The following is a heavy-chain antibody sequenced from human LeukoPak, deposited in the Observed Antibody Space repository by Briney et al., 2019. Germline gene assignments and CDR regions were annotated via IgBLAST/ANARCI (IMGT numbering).Heavy chain of an antibody. CDR1: GFTFSSYS. Sequence: GGSLRLSCAASGFTFSSYSMNWVRQAPGKGLEWVSYISSSSSTIYYADSVKGRSTISRDNAKNSLYLQMNSLRAEDTAVYYCARSSSGWYSYYYYMDVWGKGTTVTVSS. V-gene: IGHV3-48*01. D-gene: IGHD6-19*01. CDR3: ARSSSGWYSYYYYMDV. J-gene: IGHJ6*03. CDR2: ISSSSSTI.